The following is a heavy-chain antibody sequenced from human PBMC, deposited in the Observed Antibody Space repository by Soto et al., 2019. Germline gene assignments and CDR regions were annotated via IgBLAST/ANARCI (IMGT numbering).Heavy chain of an antibody. CDR2: INHSGST. CDR1: GGSFSGYY. CDR3: ARAAGTDIVVVVAATDWFDP. V-gene: IGHV4-34*01. D-gene: IGHD2-15*01. J-gene: IGHJ5*02. Sequence: QVQLQKWGAGLLKPSETLSLTCAVYGGSFSGYYWSWIRQPPGKGLEWIGEINHSGSTNYNPSLKSRVTISVDTSKNQFSLKLSSVTAADTAVYYCARAAGTDIVVVVAATDWFDPWGQGTLVTVSS.